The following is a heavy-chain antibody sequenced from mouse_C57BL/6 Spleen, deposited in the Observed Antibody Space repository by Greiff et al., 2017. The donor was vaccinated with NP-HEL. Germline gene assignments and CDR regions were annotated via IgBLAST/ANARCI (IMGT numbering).Heavy chain of an antibody. V-gene: IGHV5-17*01. CDR2: ISSGSSTI. J-gene: IGHJ2*01. D-gene: IGHD1-1*01. CDR3: AITTVEYYFDY. CDR1: GFTFSDYG. Sequence: EVKLVESGGGLVKPGGSLKLSCAASGFTFSDYGMHWVRQAPEKGLEWVAYISSGSSTIYYADTVKGRFTISRDNAKNTLFLQMTSLRSEDTAMYYCAITTVEYYFDYWGQGTTLTVSS.